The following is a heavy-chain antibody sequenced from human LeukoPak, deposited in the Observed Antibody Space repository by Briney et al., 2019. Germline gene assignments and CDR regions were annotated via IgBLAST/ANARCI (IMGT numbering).Heavy chain of an antibody. Sequence: PGGSLRLSCTASGFTFSTYWMSWVRQAPGKGLEWVANIKQDGSERYYVDSVRGRSTISRDNAKNSLYLQMDSLRAEDTAVYYCARSHVWGRDYDYWGQGTLVTVSS. CDR2: IKQDGSER. J-gene: IGHJ4*02. CDR1: GFTFSTYW. V-gene: IGHV3-7*01. CDR3: ARSHVWGRDYDY. D-gene: IGHD3-16*01.